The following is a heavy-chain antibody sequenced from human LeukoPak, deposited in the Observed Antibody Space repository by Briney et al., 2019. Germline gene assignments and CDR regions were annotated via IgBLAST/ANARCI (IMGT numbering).Heavy chain of an antibody. Sequence: GGSLRLSCAASGFTFSSYWMTWVRQAPGKGLEWVANIKEDGSEKHYVDSVKGLFTISRDNAKNSLYLQMNSLRAEDTAVYYCAKYYYYSSGYFTFDYWGQGTLVTVSS. CDR1: GFTFSSYW. CDR2: IKEDGSEK. V-gene: IGHV3-7*01. CDR3: AKYYYYSSGYFTFDY. J-gene: IGHJ4*02. D-gene: IGHD3-22*01.